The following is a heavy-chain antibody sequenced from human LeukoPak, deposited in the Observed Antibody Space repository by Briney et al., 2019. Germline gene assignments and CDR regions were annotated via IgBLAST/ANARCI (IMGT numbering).Heavy chain of an antibody. D-gene: IGHD5-12*01. Sequence: PSETLCLTCAVYGGSFSVYYWSWIRQPPGKGLEWIGEINHSGSTNYNPSLKSRVTISVDTSKNQFSLKLSSVTAADTAVYYCARGRMSGYVYEGDVFDYRGQGTLVTVSS. CDR2: INHSGST. V-gene: IGHV4-34*01. CDR1: GGSFSVYY. CDR3: ARGRMSGYVYEGDVFDY. J-gene: IGHJ4*02.